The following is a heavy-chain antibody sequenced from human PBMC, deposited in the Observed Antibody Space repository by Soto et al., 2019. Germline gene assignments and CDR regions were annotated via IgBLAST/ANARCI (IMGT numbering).Heavy chain of an antibody. CDR1: GVSFSTYS. CDR2: ISSSGRAI. J-gene: IGHJ4*02. V-gene: IGHV3-48*02. D-gene: IGHD3-10*01. CDR3: VRDLGYGSGSHCCYFDH. Sequence: HPGGSLRLSCAASGVSFSTYSMNWVRQVPGKGLEWVSYISSSGRAIFYADSVKGRFTISRDNARNSLYLQMNSLRDEDTAVYYCVRDLGYGSGSHCCYFDHWGQGTQVTVSS.